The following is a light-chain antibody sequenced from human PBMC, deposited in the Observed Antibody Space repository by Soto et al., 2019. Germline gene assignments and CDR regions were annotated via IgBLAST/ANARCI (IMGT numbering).Light chain of an antibody. CDR3: QQYNNWTLT. Sequence: EIVMTQSPATLSVSPGERATLSCRASQSVSSNLSWYQQKPGQAPRLLIYGASTRATSIPARFSGSGSGTEFTLTISSLQSEDFAVSYCQQYNNWTLTFGGGTKVEIK. V-gene: IGKV3-15*01. CDR2: GAS. J-gene: IGKJ4*01. CDR1: QSVSSN.